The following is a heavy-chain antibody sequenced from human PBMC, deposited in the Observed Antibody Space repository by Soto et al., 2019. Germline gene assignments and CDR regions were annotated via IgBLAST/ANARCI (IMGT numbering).Heavy chain of an antibody. CDR3: ARGGKYYYDSSGYYGDGDIYYYYYYGMDV. J-gene: IGHJ6*02. CDR2: TYYRSKWYN. Sequence: SQTLSLTCAISGDSVSSNSAAWNWIRQSPSRGLEWLGRTYYRSKWYNDYAVSVKSRITINPDTSKNQFSLQLNSVTPEDTAVYYCARGGKYYYDSSGYYGDGDIYYYYYYGMDVWGQGTTVTVSS. V-gene: IGHV6-1*01. D-gene: IGHD3-22*01. CDR1: GDSVSSNSAA.